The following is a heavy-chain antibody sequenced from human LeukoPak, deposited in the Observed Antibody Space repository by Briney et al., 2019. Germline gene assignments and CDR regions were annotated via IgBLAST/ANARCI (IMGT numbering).Heavy chain of an antibody. CDR1: GGSISNYY. CDR3: ARGVVYNYGYPYFDY. J-gene: IGHJ4*02. V-gene: IGHV4-59*01. D-gene: IGHD5-18*01. CDR2: VSDSDNS. Sequence: PSETLSLTCIVSGGSISNYYWNWIRQSPGKGLGWIGYVSDSDNSNYSPSLKSRLTLSLDTSQNQFSLRLSSVTAADSAVYFCARGVVYNYGYPYFDYWGLGTLVTVSS.